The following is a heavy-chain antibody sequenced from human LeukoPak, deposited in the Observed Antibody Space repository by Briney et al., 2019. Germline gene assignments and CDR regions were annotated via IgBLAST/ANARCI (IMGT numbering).Heavy chain of an antibody. CDR1: GFTFSRYS. CDR2: IKQDGDEK. Sequence: GGSLRLSCAASGFTFSRYSMTWGRQAPGKGLEWVANIKQDGDEKYYVDSVRGRFTISRDNAKNSLYLQMNSLRAEDTAVYYCARVVERGLYYHYYMDVWGKGTTVTVS. CDR3: ARVVERGLYYHYYMDV. D-gene: IGHD5-24*01. V-gene: IGHV3-7*01. J-gene: IGHJ6*03.